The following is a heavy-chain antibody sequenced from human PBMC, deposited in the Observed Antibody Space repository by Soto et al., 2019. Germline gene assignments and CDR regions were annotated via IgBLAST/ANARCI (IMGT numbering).Heavy chain of an antibody. Sequence: QVQLQESGPGLVKPSETLSLTCTVSGGSVSSGSYYWSWIRQPPGKGLEWIGYISYSGSTNYNPSLKSRLTISVDTSKNQFYLKLSSVTAADTAVYYCAREPTTVTNYYYYALDVWGQGTTVTVSS. CDR3: AREPTTVTNYYYYALDV. V-gene: IGHV4-61*01. J-gene: IGHJ6*02. CDR2: ISYSGST. D-gene: IGHD4-17*01. CDR1: GGSVSSGSYY.